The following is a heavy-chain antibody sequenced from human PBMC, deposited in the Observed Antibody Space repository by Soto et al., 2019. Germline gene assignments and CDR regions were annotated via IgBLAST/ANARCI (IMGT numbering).Heavy chain of an antibody. CDR2: ISAYNGNT. V-gene: IGHV1-18*01. CDR1: GYTFTSYG. Sequence: QVQLVQSGAEVKKPGASVKVSCKASGYTFTSYGVSWVRQAPGQGLEWMGWISAYNGNTNYAQKLQGRVTMTTDTSTSTAYMELRSLRSDDTAVYYCARVGFWYNWNVTPLRWFDPWGQGTLVTVSS. D-gene: IGHD1-1*01. CDR3: ARVGFWYNWNVTPLRWFDP. J-gene: IGHJ5*02.